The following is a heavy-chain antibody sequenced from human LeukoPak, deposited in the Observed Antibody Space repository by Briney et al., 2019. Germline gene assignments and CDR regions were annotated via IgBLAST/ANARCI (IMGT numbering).Heavy chain of an antibody. CDR3: ARHGDTLAPFAFDI. CDR1: GGSISSYF. Sequence: SETLSLTCTVSGGSISSYFWSWIRQPPGKGLEWIGYISYSGSTNYNPSLKSRVTISVDTSKNQFSLKLSSATAADTAVYYCARHGDTLAPFAFDIWGQGTMVTVSS. D-gene: IGHD7-27*01. CDR2: ISYSGST. V-gene: IGHV4-59*08. J-gene: IGHJ3*02.